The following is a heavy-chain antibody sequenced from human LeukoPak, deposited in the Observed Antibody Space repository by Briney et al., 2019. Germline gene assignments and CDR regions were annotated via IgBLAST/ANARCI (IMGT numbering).Heavy chain of an antibody. CDR1: GFSISEYS. CDR2: ISSRRVYI. V-gene: IGHV3-21*04. J-gene: IGHJ4*02. CDR3: AKGSDYYGSVTSKKTD. D-gene: IGHD3-10*01. Sequence: GGSLRLSCATSGFSISEYSVNWVRQAPEKGLEWVSAISSRRVYIFYADSVKGRFTISRDDTKNSVTLQMTSLRAEDTAIYYCAKGSDYYGSVTSKKTDWGQGTLVTVSS.